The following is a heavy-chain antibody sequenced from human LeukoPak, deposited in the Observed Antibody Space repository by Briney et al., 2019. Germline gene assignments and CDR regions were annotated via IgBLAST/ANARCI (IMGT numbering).Heavy chain of an antibody. V-gene: IGHV1-69*13. Sequence: ASVKVSCKASGGTFSSYAISWVRQAPGQGLEWMGGIIPIFGTASYAQKFQGRVTITADESTSTAYMELSSLRSEDTAVYYCASLAMIKSLAGWFDPWGQGTLVTVSS. J-gene: IGHJ5*02. CDR1: GGTFSSYA. D-gene: IGHD3-22*01. CDR3: ASLAMIKSLAGWFDP. CDR2: IIPIFGTA.